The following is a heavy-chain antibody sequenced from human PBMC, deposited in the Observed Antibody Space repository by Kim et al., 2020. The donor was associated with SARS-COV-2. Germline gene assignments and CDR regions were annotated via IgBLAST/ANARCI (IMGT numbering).Heavy chain of an antibody. D-gene: IGHD2-15*01. CDR1: GFTVSSNY. CDR3: ATGRPWDGSTNS. CDR2: FYSDGRT. Sequence: GGSLRLSCAASGFTVSSNYMNWVRQTPGKGLEWDSTFYSDGRTYYADSVRFTMSRDTSKNTVFLQINSLRVEDTAVYFCATGRPWDGSTNSWGQGTLVTVSS. J-gene: IGHJ4*02. V-gene: IGHV3-53*01.